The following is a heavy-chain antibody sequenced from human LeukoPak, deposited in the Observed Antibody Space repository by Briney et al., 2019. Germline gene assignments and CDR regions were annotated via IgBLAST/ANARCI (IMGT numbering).Heavy chain of an antibody. V-gene: IGHV3-7*01. Sequence: GGSLRLSCAASGFTFSSYWMSWVRQAPGKGLEWVANIKQDGSEKYYVDSVKGRFTISRDNAKNSLYLQMNSLRAEDTAVYYCARQGVDTAMVTKFDYWGQGTLVTVFS. CDR3: ARQGVDTAMVTKFDY. CDR2: IKQDGSEK. CDR1: GFTFSSYW. J-gene: IGHJ4*02. D-gene: IGHD5-18*01.